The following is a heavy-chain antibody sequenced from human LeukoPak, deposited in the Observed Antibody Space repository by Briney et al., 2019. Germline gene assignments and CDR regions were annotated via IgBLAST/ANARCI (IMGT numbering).Heavy chain of an antibody. J-gene: IGHJ5*02. CDR1: GGTFSSYA. D-gene: IGHD3-9*01. V-gene: IGHV1-69*06. Sequence: GASVKVSCKASGGTFSSYAISWVRQAPGQGLEWMGGIIPIFGTANYAQKFQGRVTITADKSTSTAYMELSSLRSEDTAVYYCARVPYCDILTGYSHGWFDPWGQGTLVTVSS. CDR3: ARVPYCDILTGYSHGWFDP. CDR2: IIPIFGTA.